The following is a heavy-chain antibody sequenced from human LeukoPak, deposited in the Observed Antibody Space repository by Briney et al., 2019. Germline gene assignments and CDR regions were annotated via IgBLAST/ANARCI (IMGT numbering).Heavy chain of an antibody. CDR3: ARHWGKAQALGYFDY. Sequence: SVKVSCKASGGTFSSYTISWVRQAPGQGLEWMGRIIPILGIANYAQKFQGRVTITADKSTSTAYMELSSLRSEDTAVYYCARHWGKAQALGYFDYWGQGTLVTVSS. V-gene: IGHV1-69*02. D-gene: IGHD3-16*01. CDR2: IIPILGIA. J-gene: IGHJ4*02. CDR1: GGTFSSYT.